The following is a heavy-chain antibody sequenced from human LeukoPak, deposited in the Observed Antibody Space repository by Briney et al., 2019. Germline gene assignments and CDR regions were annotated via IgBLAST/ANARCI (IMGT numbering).Heavy chain of an antibody. CDR2: INPSGGST. CDR1: GYTFTSYY. J-gene: IGHJ6*03. D-gene: IGHD3-3*01. Sequence: GASVKVSCKASGYTFTSYYMHWVRQAPGQGLEWMGIINPSGGSTSYAQKFQGRVTMTRDMSTSTVYMELSSLRSEDTAVYYCARAIFGVVPDSAYYYYTDVWGKGTTVTVSS. V-gene: IGHV1-46*01. CDR3: ARAIFGVVPDSAYYYYTDV.